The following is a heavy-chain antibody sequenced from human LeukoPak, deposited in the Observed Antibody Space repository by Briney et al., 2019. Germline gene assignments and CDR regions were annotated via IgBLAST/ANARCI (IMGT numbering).Heavy chain of an antibody. CDR1: GGSISSSSYY. Sequence: SETLSLTCTVSGGSISSSSYYWGWIRQPPGKGLEWIGSIYHSGSTYYNPSLKSRVTISVDTSKNQFSLKLSSVTAADTAVYYCAREADSSSWYPAYYYYYMDVWGKGTTVTVSS. CDR3: AREADSSSWYPAYYYYYMDV. J-gene: IGHJ6*03. V-gene: IGHV4-39*07. CDR2: IYHSGST. D-gene: IGHD6-13*01.